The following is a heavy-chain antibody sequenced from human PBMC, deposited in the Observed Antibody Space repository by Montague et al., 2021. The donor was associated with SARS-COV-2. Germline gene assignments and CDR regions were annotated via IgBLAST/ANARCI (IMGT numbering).Heavy chain of an antibody. CDR2: THQWGGT. D-gene: IGHD5-18*01. V-gene: IGHV4-4*02. CDR1: GGSITSENW. Sequence: SETLSLTCAVSGGSITSENWWSWVRQHPPKSLVWIAETHQWGGTNYNPSPRSRGTILLDNSKNQFSLILTSVTAADTAVYFCARESDSYPSGTQYFDLWGRGTLVTVSS. CDR3: ARESDSYPSGTQYFDL. J-gene: IGHJ2*01.